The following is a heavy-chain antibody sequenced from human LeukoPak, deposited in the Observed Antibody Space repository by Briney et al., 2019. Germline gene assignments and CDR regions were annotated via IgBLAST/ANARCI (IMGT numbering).Heavy chain of an antibody. D-gene: IGHD3-9*01. V-gene: IGHV3-49*03. CDR3: TRDEGPYYDILTGYPQGFDP. CDR2: IRSKAYGGTT. J-gene: IGHJ5*02. CDR1: GFTFGDHA. Sequence: GGSLRLSCTASGFTFGDHAMSWFRQAPGKGLEWVGFIRSKAYGGTTECAASVKGRFTISRDDSKSIAYLQMNSLKTEDTAVYYCTRDEGPYYDILTGYPQGFDPWGQGTLVTVSS.